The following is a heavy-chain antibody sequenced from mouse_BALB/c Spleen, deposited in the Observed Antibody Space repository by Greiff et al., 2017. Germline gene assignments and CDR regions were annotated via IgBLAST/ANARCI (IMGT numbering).Heavy chain of an antibody. CDR2: IRNKANGYTT. V-gene: IGHV7-3*02. Sequence: EVKLVESGGGLVQPGGSLRLSCATSGFTFTDYYMSWVRQPPGKALEWLGFIRNKANGYTTEYSASVKGRFTISRENAQSILYLKMNTLRAEDSATYYCARDITGSSYYYAMDYWGQGTSVTVSS. CDR3: ARDITGSSYYYAMDY. D-gene: IGHD1-1*01. CDR1: GFTFTDYY. J-gene: IGHJ4*01.